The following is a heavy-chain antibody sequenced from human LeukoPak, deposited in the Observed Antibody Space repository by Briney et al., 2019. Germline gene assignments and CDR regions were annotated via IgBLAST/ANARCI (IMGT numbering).Heavy chain of an antibody. D-gene: IGHD6-6*01. CDR3: AREQYSKYYGMDV. J-gene: IGHJ6*02. CDR2: INPNSGGT. CDR1: GYTFTGYY. Sequence: ASVKVSFKASGYTFTGYYMHWVRQAPGQGLEWMGWINPNSGGTNYAQKFQGRVTMTRDTSISTAYMELSRLRSDDTAVYYCAREQYSKYYGMDVWGQGTTVTVSS. V-gene: IGHV1-2*02.